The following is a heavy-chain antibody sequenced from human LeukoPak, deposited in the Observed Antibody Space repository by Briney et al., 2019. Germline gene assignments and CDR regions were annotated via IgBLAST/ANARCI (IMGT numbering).Heavy chain of an antibody. J-gene: IGHJ6*03. Sequence: SVKVSCKASGGTFSSYAISWVRQAPGQGLEWMGRIIPILGIANYAQKFQGRVTITADKSTSTAYMELSSLRSEDTAVYYCARVLGYYYYYMDVWGKGTTVTVSS. V-gene: IGHV1-69*04. D-gene: IGHD7-27*01. CDR3: ARVLGYYYYYMDV. CDR1: GGTFSSYA. CDR2: IIPILGIA.